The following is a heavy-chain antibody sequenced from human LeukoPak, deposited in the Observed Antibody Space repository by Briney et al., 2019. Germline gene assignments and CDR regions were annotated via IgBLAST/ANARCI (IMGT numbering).Heavy chain of an antibody. CDR2: ISSSSSYI. J-gene: IGHJ4*02. Sequence: KTGGSLRLSCAASGFTFSSYSMNWVRQAPGKGLEWVSSISSSSSYIYYADSVKGRFTISRDNAKNSLYLQMNSLRAEDTAVYYCARGYCSSTSCFQGDWGQGTLVTVSS. V-gene: IGHV3-21*01. D-gene: IGHD2-2*01. CDR1: GFTFSSYS. CDR3: ARGYCSSTSCFQGD.